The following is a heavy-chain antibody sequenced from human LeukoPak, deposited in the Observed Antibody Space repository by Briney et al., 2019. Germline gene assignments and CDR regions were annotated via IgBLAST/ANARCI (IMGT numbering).Heavy chain of an antibody. CDR3: ARGQNSANIVVVPAARWVGDAFDI. J-gene: IGHJ3*02. CDR2: IKQDGSEK. Sequence: PGGSLRLSCAASGFTFSSYWMSWVRQAPGKGLEWVANIKQDGSEKYYVDSVKGRFTISRDNAKNSLYLQMNSLRAEDTAVYYCARGQNSANIVVVPAARWVGDAFDIWGQGTMVTVSS. V-gene: IGHV3-7*01. D-gene: IGHD2-2*01. CDR1: GFTFSSYW.